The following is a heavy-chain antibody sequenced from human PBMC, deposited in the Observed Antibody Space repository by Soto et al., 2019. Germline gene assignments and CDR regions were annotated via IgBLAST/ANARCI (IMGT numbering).Heavy chain of an antibody. D-gene: IGHD3-10*01. V-gene: IGHV3-23*01. Sequence: GGSLILSCAASGFTFSTYAMNWVRQAPGKGLEWVSAITVSGSNTFYVDSVKGRFTISRDNSKNTLYLQMNGLRAEDSAVYYCIASGSPGYFFDYWGQGTLVTVSS. J-gene: IGHJ4*02. CDR2: ITVSGSNT. CDR3: IASGSPGYFFDY. CDR1: GFTFSTYA.